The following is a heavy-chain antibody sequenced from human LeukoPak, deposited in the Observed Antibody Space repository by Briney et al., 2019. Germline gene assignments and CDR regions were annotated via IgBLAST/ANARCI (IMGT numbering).Heavy chain of an antibody. CDR2: LYHTGTT. V-gene: IGHV4-38-2*02. Sequence: PSETLSLTCTVSGYSFSSGFFWGWIRQPPGKGLEWIGSLYHTGTTYNNPSLKSRVTMSLDTSKNQFSLKTTSVTAADTAVYYCARDKDLAVAANWFDPWGQGTLVIVSS. CDR1: GYSFSSGFF. D-gene: IGHD6-19*01. CDR3: ARDKDLAVAANWFDP. J-gene: IGHJ5*02.